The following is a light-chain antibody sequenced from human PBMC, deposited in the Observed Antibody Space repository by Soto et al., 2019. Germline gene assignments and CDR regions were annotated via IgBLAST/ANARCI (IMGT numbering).Light chain of an antibody. J-gene: IGLJ1*01. CDR2: EVS. V-gene: IGLV2-14*01. Sequence: QSALTQPASVSGSPGQSITISCAGTMRDVGAYNLVSWYQQHPGRAPQLIIYEVSNRPSGVSHRFSGSKSGNTASLTISGLQAEDEADYYCSSYTTANTYVFGTGTKLTVL. CDR3: SSYTTANTYV. CDR1: MRDVGAYNL.